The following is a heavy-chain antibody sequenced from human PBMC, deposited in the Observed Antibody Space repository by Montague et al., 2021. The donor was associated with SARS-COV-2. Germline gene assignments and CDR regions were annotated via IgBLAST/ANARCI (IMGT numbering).Heavy chain of an antibody. D-gene: IGHD6-13*01. J-gene: IGHJ4*02. V-gene: IGHV4-31*02. CDR2: SGST. Sequence: SGSTYYHQSSKSRVTISGDTSKNHFSLRLTSVTAADTAVYYFARGRLATGDFDYWGQGTRVTVSS. CDR3: ARGRLATGDFDY.